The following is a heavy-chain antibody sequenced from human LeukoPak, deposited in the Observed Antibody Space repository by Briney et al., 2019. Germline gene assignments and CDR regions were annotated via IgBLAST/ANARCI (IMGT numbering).Heavy chain of an antibody. CDR3: ASGSGAPAYYVNPFDY. CDR1: GFTFSSYI. CDR2: ISSSSGSI. J-gene: IGHJ4*02. Sequence: GGSLRLSCAASGFTFSSYIMTWVRQAPGKGLEWVSSISSSSGSIYYADSVKGRFTISRDNAKDSLYLQMNSLRAEDTAVYFCASGSGAPAYYVNPFDYWGQGTLVTVSS. D-gene: IGHD3-10*02. V-gene: IGHV3-21*01.